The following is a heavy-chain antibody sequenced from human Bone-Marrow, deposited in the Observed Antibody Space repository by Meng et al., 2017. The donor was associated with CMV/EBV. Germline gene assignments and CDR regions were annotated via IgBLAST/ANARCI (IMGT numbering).Heavy chain of an antibody. CDR2: IYYSGST. Sequence: SETLSLTCTVSGGYISSGDYYWSWIRQPPGKGLEWIGYIYYSGSTTYTPSLKSRVTISVDTSKNQFSLNLSSVTAADTAVYCCARTFGFGEILFGWFDPWGQGTLVTVSS. D-gene: IGHD3-10*01. CDR1: GGYISSGDYY. V-gene: IGHV4-30-4*08. J-gene: IGHJ5*02. CDR3: ARTFGFGEILFGWFDP.